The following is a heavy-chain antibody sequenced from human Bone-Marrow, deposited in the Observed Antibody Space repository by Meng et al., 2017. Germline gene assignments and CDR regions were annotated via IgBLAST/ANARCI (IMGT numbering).Heavy chain of an antibody. V-gene: IGHV4-31*03. CDR1: GGSISSGGSY. D-gene: IGHD5-18*01. CDR3: ARGSYRQGDHFAY. Sequence: QVQLQESGPGLVKPSQTLSLTCTVSGGSISSGGSYWSWIRQHPGKGLEWIGYIYYSGSTYYNPSLKSRVTISVDTSKNQFSLKLSSVTAADTAVYYCARGSYRQGDHFAYWGPLPLVTVSS. J-gene: IGHJ4*02. CDR2: IYYSGST.